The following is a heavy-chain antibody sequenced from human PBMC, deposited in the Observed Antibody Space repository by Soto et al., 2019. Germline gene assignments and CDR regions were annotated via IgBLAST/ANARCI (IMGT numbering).Heavy chain of an antibody. J-gene: IGHJ4*02. CDR2: IIPILGIA. D-gene: IGHD3-22*01. CDR3: ASPPPYDRSEVFLDY. Sequence: QVQLVQSGAEVKKPGSSVKVSCKASGGTFSSYTISWVRQAPGQGLEWMGRIIPILGIANYAQKFQGRVTITADKSTSTAYMELSSLRSEDTAVYYCASPPPYDRSEVFLDYWGQGTLVTVSS. CDR1: GGTFSSYT. V-gene: IGHV1-69*02.